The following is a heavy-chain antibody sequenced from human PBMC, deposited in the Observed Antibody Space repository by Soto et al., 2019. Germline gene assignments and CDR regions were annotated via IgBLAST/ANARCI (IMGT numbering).Heavy chain of an antibody. J-gene: IGHJ3*02. CDR3: AKDYYGSGSYDAFDI. Sequence: GGSLRLSCAASGFTFSSYGMHWVRQAPGKGLEWVAVISYDGSNKYYADSVKGRFTISRDNSKNTLYLQMNSLRAEDTAVYYCAKDYYGSGSYDAFDIWGQGTMVTVSS. CDR1: GFTFSSYG. CDR2: ISYDGSNK. D-gene: IGHD3-10*01. V-gene: IGHV3-30*18.